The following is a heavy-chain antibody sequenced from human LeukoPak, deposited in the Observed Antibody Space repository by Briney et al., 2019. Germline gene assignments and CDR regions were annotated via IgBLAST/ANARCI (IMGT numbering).Heavy chain of an antibody. J-gene: IGHJ4*02. D-gene: IGHD3-10*01. Sequence: SETLSLTCTVSGGSISSSSYYWGWIRQPPGKGLEWIGSIYYSGSTYYNPSLESRVTISVDTSKNQFSLKLSSVTAADTAVYYCARSRGSGSYPILFDYWGQGTLVTVSS. V-gene: IGHV4-39*07. CDR2: IYYSGST. CDR1: GGSISSSSYY. CDR3: ARSRGSGSYPILFDY.